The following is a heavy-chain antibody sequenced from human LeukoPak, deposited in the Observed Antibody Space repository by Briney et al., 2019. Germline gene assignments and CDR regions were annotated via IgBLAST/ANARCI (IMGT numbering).Heavy chain of an antibody. CDR3: ARAFYPGYYSYMAV. Sequence: SETLSLTCTVSGGSISNFYWSWIRQPAGKGLEWIGRIYTSGSTNHNPSLKSRVSMSVDTSKKQFSLKLSSVTAADTAVYYCARAFYPGYYSYMAVWGKGTTVTVSS. V-gene: IGHV4-4*07. J-gene: IGHJ6*03. CDR1: GGSISNFY. CDR2: IYTSGST. D-gene: IGHD3-3*02.